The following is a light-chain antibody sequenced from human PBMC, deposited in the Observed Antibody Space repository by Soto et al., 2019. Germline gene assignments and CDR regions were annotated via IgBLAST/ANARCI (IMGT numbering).Light chain of an antibody. CDR1: QSVSSSY. Sequence: EFVLTHSPGTLSLSPGEMATLSCRASQSVSSSYLAWYQQKPVQAPRLLIYGASSRATGIPDRFSGSGSGTDFTLAISSLQPEDSATYYCLQDINYPWTFGQGTKVDIK. CDR2: GAS. CDR3: LQDINYPWT. V-gene: IGKV3-20*01. J-gene: IGKJ1*01.